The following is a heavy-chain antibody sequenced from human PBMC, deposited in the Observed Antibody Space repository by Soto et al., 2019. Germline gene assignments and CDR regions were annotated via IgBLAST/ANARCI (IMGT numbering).Heavy chain of an antibody. CDR2: IYYSGST. J-gene: IGHJ4*02. Sequence: QVQLQESGPGLVKPSETLSLTCTVSGGSISSYYWSWIRQPPGKGLEWIGYIYYSGSTNYNPSLKSRVTISVDTSQNQCSLKLSSVTAADTAVYYCARERNWSSPFDYWGQGTLVTVSS. D-gene: IGHD1-1*01. V-gene: IGHV4-59*01. CDR1: GGSISSYY. CDR3: ARERNWSSPFDY.